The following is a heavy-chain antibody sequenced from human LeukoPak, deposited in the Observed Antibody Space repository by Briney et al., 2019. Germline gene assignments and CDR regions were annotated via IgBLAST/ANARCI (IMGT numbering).Heavy chain of an antibody. CDR3: AKDHEPYCGGDCFNGDY. CDR1: GFTFKTYW. Sequence: GGSLRLSCAASGFTFKTYWMHWVRQAPGKGLVWVSHSNSDGSSTSYADSVRGRFTISRDNAKNTLYLQMNSLRAEDTAVYYCAKDHEPYCGGDCFNGDYWGQGTLVTVSS. CDR2: SNSDGSST. J-gene: IGHJ4*02. D-gene: IGHD2-21*02. V-gene: IGHV3-74*01.